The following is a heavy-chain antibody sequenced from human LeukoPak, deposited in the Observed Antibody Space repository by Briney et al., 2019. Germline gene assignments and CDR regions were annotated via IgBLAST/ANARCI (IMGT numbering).Heavy chain of an antibody. V-gene: IGHV1-69*13. Sequence: SVKDSCKASRYTLTSYGISWVRQAPRQGLEWMGRINPIFGTANYAKKFQGRVTITADESTSTAYMELSSLRSEDTAVYYCARGIPIAVALEYYYGMDVWGQGTTVTVSS. CDR3: ARGIPIAVALEYYYGMDV. D-gene: IGHD6-19*01. CDR1: RYTLTSYG. CDR2: INPIFGTA. J-gene: IGHJ6*02.